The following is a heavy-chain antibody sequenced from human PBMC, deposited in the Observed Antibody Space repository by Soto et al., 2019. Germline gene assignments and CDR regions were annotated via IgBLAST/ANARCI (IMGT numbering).Heavy chain of an antibody. V-gene: IGHV3-23*01. CDR3: AKYRAGTTVNTYYYYYMDV. CDR2: ISGSGGST. CDR1: GFTFSSYA. J-gene: IGHJ6*03. D-gene: IGHD4-17*01. Sequence: GGSLRLSCAASGFTFSSYAMSWVRQAPGKGLEWVSAISGSGGSTYYADSVKGRFTISRDNSKNTLYLQMNSLRAEDTAVYYCAKYRAGTTVNTYYYYYMDVWGKGTTVTVSS.